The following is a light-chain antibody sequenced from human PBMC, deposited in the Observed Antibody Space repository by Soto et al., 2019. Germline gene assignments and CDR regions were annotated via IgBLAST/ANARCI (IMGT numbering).Light chain of an antibody. CDR3: SSYIINSTLVI. J-gene: IGLJ2*01. V-gene: IGLV1-47*01. CDR2: RNN. Sequence: QSVLTQPPSASGTPGQRVTISCSGSSSNIGSEYVVWYQHLPGTAPKLLIYRNNQRPSGVPDRFAGSKSGTSASLAISGLRSEDEADYYCSSYIINSTLVIFGGGTKLTVL. CDR1: SSNIGSEY.